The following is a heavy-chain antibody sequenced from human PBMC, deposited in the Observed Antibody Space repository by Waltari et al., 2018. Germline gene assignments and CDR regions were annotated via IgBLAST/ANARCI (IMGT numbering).Heavy chain of an antibody. J-gene: IGHJ4*02. CDR1: GFTFSNYW. Sequence: EVQLVESGGGLVQPGGSLRLSCGASGFTFSNYWMSWVRQAPGKGLEWVANIKEDGSYTYYMDSVKGRFTISRDTARNSLYLQMNGLRAEDTAVYYCARDGSPPLFQSLDYWGQGTLVTVSS. CDR2: IKEDGSYT. V-gene: IGHV3-7*01. CDR3: ARDGSPPLFQSLDY.